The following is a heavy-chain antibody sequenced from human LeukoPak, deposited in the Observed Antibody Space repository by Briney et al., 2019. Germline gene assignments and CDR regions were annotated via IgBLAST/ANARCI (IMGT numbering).Heavy chain of an antibody. CDR1: GGSISSGDYY. V-gene: IGHV4-61*08. CDR3: ASWSHQVNLDQ. J-gene: IGHJ4*02. CDR2: IYYSGST. Sequence: SQTLSLTCTVSGGSISSGDYYWSWIRQPPGKGLEWIGYIYYSGSTNYNPSLKSRVTISVDTSKNQFSLKLSSVTAADTAVYYCASWSHQVNLDQGAQGTLDRVS. D-gene: IGHD1-1*01.